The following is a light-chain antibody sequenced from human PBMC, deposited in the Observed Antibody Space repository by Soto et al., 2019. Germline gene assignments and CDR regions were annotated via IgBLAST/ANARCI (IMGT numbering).Light chain of an antibody. V-gene: IGKV1-5*01. Sequence: DIQMTQSPSTLSASVGDRVTSTCRASQSISSWLAWYQQKPGKAPKLLIYDASSLESGVPSRFSGSGSGTEFTLTISSPQPDDFATYYCQQYNSYSPTFGQGTKVEIK. CDR2: DAS. J-gene: IGKJ1*01. CDR3: QQYNSYSPT. CDR1: QSISSW.